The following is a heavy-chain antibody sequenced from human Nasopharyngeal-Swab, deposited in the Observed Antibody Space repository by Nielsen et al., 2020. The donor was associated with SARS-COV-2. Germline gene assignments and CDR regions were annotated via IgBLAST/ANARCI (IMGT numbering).Heavy chain of an antibody. Sequence: GESLKISCAASGFIFSASAMHWVRQAPGKGLEWLGRIVDKDHKYATTYGASVKGRFTISRDDSKNTAFLQMDSLKTEDTGLYYCTTDFYFDYWGQGTLVTVSS. CDR1: GFIFSASA. J-gene: IGHJ4*02. V-gene: IGHV3-73*01. CDR3: TTDFYFDY. CDR2: IVDKDHKYAT.